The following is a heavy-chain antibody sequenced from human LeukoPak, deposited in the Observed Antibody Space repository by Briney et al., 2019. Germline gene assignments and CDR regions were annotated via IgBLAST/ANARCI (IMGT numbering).Heavy chain of an antibody. V-gene: IGHV5-51*01. CDR2: IYPGDSDT. Sequence: GESLKISCKGSGYSFTSYWIGWVRQMPGKGLEWMGLIYPGDSDTRYSPSFQGQVTISADKSISTAYLQWSSLKASDTAMYYCARYPGIAVAGPDFDYWGQGTLVTVSS. D-gene: IGHD6-19*01. CDR1: GYSFTSYW. CDR3: ARYPGIAVAGPDFDY. J-gene: IGHJ4*02.